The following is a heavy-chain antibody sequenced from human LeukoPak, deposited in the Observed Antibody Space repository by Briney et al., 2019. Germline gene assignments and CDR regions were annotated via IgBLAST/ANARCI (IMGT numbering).Heavy chain of an antibody. CDR1: GGTFSSYA. Sequence: SVKVSCKASGGTFSSYAISWVRQAPGQGLEWMGRIIPIFGTANYAQKFQGRVTITTDESTSTAYMELSSLRSEDTAVYYCARVALFNCSGGSCYAPLDYWGQGTLVTVSS. CDR2: IIPIFGTA. D-gene: IGHD2-15*01. CDR3: ARVALFNCSGGSCYAPLDY. J-gene: IGHJ4*02. V-gene: IGHV1-69*05.